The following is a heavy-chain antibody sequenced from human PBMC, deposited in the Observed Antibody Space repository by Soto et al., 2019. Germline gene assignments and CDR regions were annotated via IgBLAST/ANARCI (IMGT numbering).Heavy chain of an antibody. J-gene: IGHJ2*01. V-gene: IGHV3-9*01. CDR1: GFTFDDYA. CDR2: ISWNSGSI. Sequence: EVQLVESGGGLVQPGRSLRLSCAASGFTFDDYAMHWVRQAPGKGLEWVSGISWNSGSIGYADSVKGRFTISRDNAKNSLYRQMNSLRAEDTALYYCAKEYIAAAGIGYFDLWGRGTLVTVSS. D-gene: IGHD6-13*01. CDR3: AKEYIAAAGIGYFDL.